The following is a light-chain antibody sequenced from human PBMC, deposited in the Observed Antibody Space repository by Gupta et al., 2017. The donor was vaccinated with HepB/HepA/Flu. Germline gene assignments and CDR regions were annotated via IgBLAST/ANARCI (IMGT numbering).Light chain of an antibody. CDR1: SFHIGNNP. CDR2: SNN. CDR3: AAWDGSRNVLA. Sequence: QSVLTQPPSASGPPGQRVAISCSGSSFHIGNNPVNWYQQLPGTAPNLLIYSNNKRPSGVPDRFSGSKYGTSASIAISGLQAEDEADYYCAAWDGSRNVLAFGGGTKLTVL. J-gene: IGLJ2*01. V-gene: IGLV1-44*01.